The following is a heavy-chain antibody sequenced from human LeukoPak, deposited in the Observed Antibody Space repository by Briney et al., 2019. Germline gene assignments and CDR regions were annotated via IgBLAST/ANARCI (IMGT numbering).Heavy chain of an antibody. D-gene: IGHD6-19*01. V-gene: IGHV3-33*05. CDR2: IKYDGSDK. Sequence: GGSLRLSCAASGFTLFSSYGMHWVRQAPGKGLEWVAIIKYDGSDKYYIDSVKGRFTISRDNSRNTLYLQMNSLRVEDTAVYYCSIVAVASDFDYWGQGTLVTVSS. CDR1: GFTLFSSYG. J-gene: IGHJ4*02. CDR3: SIVAVASDFDY.